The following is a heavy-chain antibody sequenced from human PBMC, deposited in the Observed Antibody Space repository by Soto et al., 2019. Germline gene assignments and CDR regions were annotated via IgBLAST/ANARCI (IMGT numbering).Heavy chain of an antibody. J-gene: IGHJ3*02. CDR1: GFTVISNY. V-gene: IGHV3-53*01. CDR3: ARSPDAFDI. CDR2: IYSGGST. Sequence: ETLRLSCAASGFTVISNYMSWVRQAPGKGLEWVSVIYSGGSTYYADSVKGRFTISRDNSKNTLYLQMNSLRAEDTAVYYCARSPDAFDIWGQGTMVTVSS.